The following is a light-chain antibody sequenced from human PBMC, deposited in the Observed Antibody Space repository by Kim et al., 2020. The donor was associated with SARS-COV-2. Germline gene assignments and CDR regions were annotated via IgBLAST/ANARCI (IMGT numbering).Light chain of an antibody. CDR2: GSR. Sequence: QSVLTQPPSASGTPGQSVISCSGTTSNIGTNTVNWYQHLPGAAPKLIIYGSRQRPSGVPDRFSGSHSGTSASLAISGLQSEDEADYYCAAWDDSLSGRLFGGGTKLTVL. CDR1: TSNIGTNT. J-gene: IGLJ2*01. V-gene: IGLV1-44*01. CDR3: AAWDDSLSGRL.